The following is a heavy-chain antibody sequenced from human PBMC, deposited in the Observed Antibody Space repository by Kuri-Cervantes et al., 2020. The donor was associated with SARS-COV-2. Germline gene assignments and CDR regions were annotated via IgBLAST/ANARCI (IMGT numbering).Heavy chain of an antibody. CDR2: IYYSGST. CDR1: GGFISSSSYY. J-gene: IGHJ1*01. CDR3: ARVGGQVAGTLYFQH. V-gene: IGHV4-39*07. Sequence: SETLSLTCTVSGGFISSSSYYWGWIRQPPGKGLEWIGSIYYSGSTYYNPSLKSRVTISVDTSKNQFSLKLSSVTAADTAVYYCARVGGQVAGTLYFQHWGQGTLVTVSS. D-gene: IGHD6-19*01.